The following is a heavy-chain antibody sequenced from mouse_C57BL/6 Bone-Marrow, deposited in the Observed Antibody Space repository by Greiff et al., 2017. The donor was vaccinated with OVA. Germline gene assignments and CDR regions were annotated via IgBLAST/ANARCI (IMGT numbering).Heavy chain of an antibody. CDR1: GYAFSSYW. CDR2: IYPGDGDT. CDR3: TRWLPLDY. D-gene: IGHD2-2*01. J-gene: IGHJ2*01. Sequence: QVQLKESGAELVKPGASVKISCKASGYAFSSYWMNWVKQRPGKGLEWIGQIYPGDGDTNYNGKFKGKATLTADKSSNTAYLQLSSLTSEDTAVYYCTRWLPLDYWGQGTTLTVSS. V-gene: IGHV1-80*01.